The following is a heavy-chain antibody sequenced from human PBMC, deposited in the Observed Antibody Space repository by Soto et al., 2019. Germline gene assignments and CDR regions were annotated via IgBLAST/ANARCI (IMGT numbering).Heavy chain of an antibody. D-gene: IGHD3-10*01. J-gene: IGHJ6*02. Sequence: GGSLRLSCAASGFTVSTNYMTWVRQAPGKGLEWVSVIYHGASTYYADSVKGRFTISRDNSKNTLYLQMNSLRAEDSAVYYCARDQSLDGSGTYSPYYYYYGMDVWGQGTTVTVSS. CDR2: IYHGAST. CDR1: GFTVSTNY. V-gene: IGHV3-53*01. CDR3: ARDQSLDGSGTYSPYYYYYGMDV.